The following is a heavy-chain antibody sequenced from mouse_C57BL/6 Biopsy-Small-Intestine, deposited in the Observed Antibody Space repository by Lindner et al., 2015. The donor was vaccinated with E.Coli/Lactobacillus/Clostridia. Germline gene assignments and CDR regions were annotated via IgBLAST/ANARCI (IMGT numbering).Heavy chain of an antibody. V-gene: IGHV1-82*01. D-gene: IGHD2-3*01. Sequence: VQLQESGAERVKPGASVNISCKASGYAFSNYWMNWMRQRPGKGLEWIGRIYPGDGDTNYNEKFKGKATVTADKSSSTAYMQLSSLTSEDSAVYFCARGDGYYFDFWGQGTTLTVSS. CDR3: ARGDGYYFDF. J-gene: IGHJ2*01. CDR1: GYAFSNYW. CDR2: IYPGDGDT.